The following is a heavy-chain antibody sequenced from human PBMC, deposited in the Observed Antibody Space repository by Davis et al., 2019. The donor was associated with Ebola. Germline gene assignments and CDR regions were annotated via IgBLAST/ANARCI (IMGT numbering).Heavy chain of an antibody. D-gene: IGHD6-6*01. Sequence: ASVKVSCKASGYTFTGYYMHWVRQAPGQGLEWMGWINPNSGGTNYAQKFQGRVTMTRDTSISTAYMELSRLRSDDTAVYYCARFRGSSDYYYYYGMDVWGQGTTVTVSS. V-gene: IGHV1-2*02. CDR1: GYTFTGYY. CDR3: ARFRGSSDYYYYYGMDV. J-gene: IGHJ6*02. CDR2: INPNSGGT.